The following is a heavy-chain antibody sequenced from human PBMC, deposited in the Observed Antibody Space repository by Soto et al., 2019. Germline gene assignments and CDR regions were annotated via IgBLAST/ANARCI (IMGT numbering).Heavy chain of an antibody. J-gene: IGHJ6*03. CDR1: GFTFSSYG. V-gene: IGHV3-30*18. Sequence: PGGSLRLSCAASGFTFSSYGMHWVRQAPGKGLEWVAVITYDGSNKYYADSVKGRFTISRDNSKNTLYLQMNSLRAEDTAVYYCAKVGEPRGHYYYYYMDVWGKGTTVTVSS. CDR3: AKVGEPRGHYYYYYMDV. D-gene: IGHD3-10*01. CDR2: ITYDGSNK.